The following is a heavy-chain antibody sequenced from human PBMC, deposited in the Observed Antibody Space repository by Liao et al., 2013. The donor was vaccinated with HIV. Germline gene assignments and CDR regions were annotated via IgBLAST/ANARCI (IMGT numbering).Heavy chain of an antibody. V-gene: IGHV4-4*07. D-gene: IGHD3-16*01. Sequence: QLQLQESGPGLVKPSETLSLTCNVSGESIGGYHWNWIRQPAGKGLEWIGRIYPSGSTKYNPSLKSRVIMSIDTSKNQVSLQLHSVTAADTAIYYCARDVWGHYRFDFWGQGTLATVSS. CDR2: IYPSGST. J-gene: IGHJ4*02. CDR3: ARDVWGHYRFDF. CDR1: GESIGGYH.